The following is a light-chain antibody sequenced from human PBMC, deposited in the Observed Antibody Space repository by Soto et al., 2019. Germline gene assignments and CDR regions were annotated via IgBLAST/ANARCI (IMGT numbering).Light chain of an antibody. J-gene: IGLJ3*02. CDR2: EVI. V-gene: IGLV2-14*01. CDR1: TSDVGGHNY. CDR3: ISYSSSSTPWV. Sequence: QSALTQPASVSGSPGQSITISCTGTTSDVGGHNYVSWYQQYPDKAPKLMVYEVINRPSGVSNRFSGSKSGNTASLTISGLQAEDEADYYCISYSSSSTPWVFGGGPKLTVL.